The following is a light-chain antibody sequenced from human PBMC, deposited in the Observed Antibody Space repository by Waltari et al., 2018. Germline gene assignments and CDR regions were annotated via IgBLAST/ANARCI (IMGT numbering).Light chain of an antibody. CDR3: QQRNNWPLS. CDR1: QSISTN. V-gene: IGKV3-11*01. Sequence: IVMTQSPATLSVSPGERATLSCRASQSISTNLAWFQEKPCQSPRLLIYDTSNRATGIPARFSGSGSETDFTLTISSLEPEDFAVYYCQQRNNWPLSFGGGTKVEIK. CDR2: DTS. J-gene: IGKJ4*01.